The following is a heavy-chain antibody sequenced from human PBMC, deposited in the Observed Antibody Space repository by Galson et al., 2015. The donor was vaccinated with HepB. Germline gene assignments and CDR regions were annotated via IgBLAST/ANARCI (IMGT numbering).Heavy chain of an antibody. V-gene: IGHV1-18*01. Sequence: SVKVSCKASGYTFTSYGISWVRQAPGQGLEWMGWISAYNGNTNYAQKLQGRVTMTTDTSTSTAYMELRSLRSDDTAVYYCAREPYRIVVAATKDYYYYGMDVWGQGTTVTVSS. CDR1: GYTFTSYG. D-gene: IGHD2-15*01. J-gene: IGHJ6*02. CDR3: AREPYRIVVAATKDYYYYGMDV. CDR2: ISAYNGNT.